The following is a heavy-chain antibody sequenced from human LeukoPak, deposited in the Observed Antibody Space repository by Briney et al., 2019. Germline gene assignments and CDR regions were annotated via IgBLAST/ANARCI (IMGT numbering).Heavy chain of an antibody. J-gene: IGHJ4*02. CDR3: AREEYFQDSNGYSYYFHS. V-gene: IGHV4-4*07. D-gene: IGHD3-22*01. CDR1: GGSIGWDY. Sequence: PSETLSLTCTVSGGSIGWDYWSWIRQSAGKGLEWIGRIYKSGSTNYNPSFRRRATMSVDTSKNQFSLHVTSVTAADTAVYYCAREEYFQDSNGYSYYFHSWGQGSLVTVSS. CDR2: IYKSGST.